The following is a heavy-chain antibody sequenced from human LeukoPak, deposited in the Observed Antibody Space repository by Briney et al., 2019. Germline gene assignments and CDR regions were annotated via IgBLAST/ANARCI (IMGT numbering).Heavy chain of an antibody. J-gene: IGHJ4*02. Sequence: SETLSLTCTVSGGSISSSSYCWGWIRQPPGKGLEWIGSIYYSGSTYYNPSLKSRVTISVDTSKNQFSLKLSSVTAADTAVYYCARESRGGDCYDYWGQGTLVTVSS. CDR3: ARESRGGDCYDY. CDR1: GGSISSSSYC. CDR2: IYYSGST. D-gene: IGHD2-21*01. V-gene: IGHV4-39*07.